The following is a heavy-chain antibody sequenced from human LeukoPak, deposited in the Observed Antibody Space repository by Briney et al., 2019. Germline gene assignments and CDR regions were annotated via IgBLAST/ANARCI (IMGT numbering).Heavy chain of an antibody. Sequence: HTGRSLRLSCAASGFTFSSYGMHWVRQAPGKGLEWVAVISYDGSNKYYADSVKGRFSISRDNSKNTLYLQMNSLRAEDTAVYYCAKDSKLLTYQFDYWGQGTLVTASS. CDR1: GFTFSSYG. J-gene: IGHJ4*02. D-gene: IGHD2-15*01. V-gene: IGHV3-30*18. CDR3: AKDSKLLTYQFDY. CDR2: ISYDGSNK.